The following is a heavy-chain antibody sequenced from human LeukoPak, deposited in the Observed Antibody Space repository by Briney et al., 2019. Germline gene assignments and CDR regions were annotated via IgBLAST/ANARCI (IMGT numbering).Heavy chain of an antibody. CDR1: GFTFSSYE. CDR3: ARDHPSGYGDYSGYS. V-gene: IGHV3-48*03. Sequence: GGSLRLSCAVSGFTFSSYEMNWVRQAPGKGLEWVSYISSSGSTIYYADSVKGRFTISRDNAKNSLYLQMNSLRAEDTAVYYCARDHPSGYGDYSGYSWGQGTLVTVSS. J-gene: IGHJ4*02. CDR2: ISSSGSTI. D-gene: IGHD4-17*01.